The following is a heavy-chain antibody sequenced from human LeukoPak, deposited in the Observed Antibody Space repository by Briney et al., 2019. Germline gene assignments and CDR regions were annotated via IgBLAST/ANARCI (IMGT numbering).Heavy chain of an antibody. J-gene: IGHJ5*02. Sequence: PGGSLRLSCAASGFTFSSYSMNWVRQAPGKGLEWVSSISSSSSYIYYADSVRGRFTISRDNAKNSLYLQMNSLRAEDTAVYSCARGADGVSSNSRGWFDPWGQGTLVTVSS. D-gene: IGHD2-15*01. CDR3: ARGADGVSSNSRGWFDP. CDR2: ISSSSSYI. CDR1: GFTFSSYS. V-gene: IGHV3-21*01.